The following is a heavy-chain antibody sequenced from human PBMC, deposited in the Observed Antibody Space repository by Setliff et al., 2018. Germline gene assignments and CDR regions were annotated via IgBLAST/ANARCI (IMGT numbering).Heavy chain of an antibody. D-gene: IGHD4-17*01. J-gene: IGHJ5*02. CDR1: GFTFSSFW. CDR3: ARDPNGDYVGAFDP. CDR2: IGASGDRT. V-gene: IGHV3-23*01. Sequence: AGSLRLSCAASGFTFSSFWMAWVRQAPGKGLEWVSSIGASGDRTYYADSVKGRFTISRDNSRNSLYLQMNSLRVEDTASYYCARDPNGDYVGAFDPWGQGILVTVS.